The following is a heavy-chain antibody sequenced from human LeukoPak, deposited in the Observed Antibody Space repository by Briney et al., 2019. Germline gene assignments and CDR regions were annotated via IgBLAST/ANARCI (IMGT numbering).Heavy chain of an antibody. V-gene: IGHV4-59*08. CDR3: ARAGSYRGNADNWFDP. J-gene: IGHJ5*02. Sequence: SETLSLTCTVSGGSISYYYWSWIRQPPGKGLEWIGYIYYSGSTNYNPSLKSRVTISVDTSKNQFSLKLSSVTAADTAVYYCARAGSYRGNADNWFDPWGQGTLVTVSS. CDR1: GGSISYYY. D-gene: IGHD4-23*01. CDR2: IYYSGST.